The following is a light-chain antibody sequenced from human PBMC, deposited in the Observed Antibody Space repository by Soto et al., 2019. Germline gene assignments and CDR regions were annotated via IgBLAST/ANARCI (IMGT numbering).Light chain of an antibody. CDR2: DVS. Sequence: QSDLTQPASVSGSPGQSITISCTGSSSDVGGYDFVSWYQHHPGKAPRLMIFDVSNRPSAVSNRFSGSKSGNTASLTISGLQAEDEGDYYCASYTSRSTLVFGTGTKVTVL. V-gene: IGLV2-14*03. CDR3: ASYTSRSTLV. J-gene: IGLJ1*01. CDR1: SSDVGGYDF.